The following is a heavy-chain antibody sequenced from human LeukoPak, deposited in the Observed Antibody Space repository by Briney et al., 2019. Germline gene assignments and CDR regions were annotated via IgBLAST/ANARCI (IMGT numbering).Heavy chain of an antibody. V-gene: IGHV3-30*04. D-gene: IGHD2-2*02. J-gene: IGHJ3*01. CDR1: GFTFSDHA. CDR2: ISYDGSDK. CDR3: ARTGDCSSTSSYKPFYV. Sequence: PGGSLSHSCAASGFTFSDHAMHWVRQAPGKGLEWVAVISYDGSDKYHADSVKGRFTISRDNSKNTLSLQMNSLRIEDTAVYYCARTGDCSSTSSYKPFYVWGQRTMITVSP.